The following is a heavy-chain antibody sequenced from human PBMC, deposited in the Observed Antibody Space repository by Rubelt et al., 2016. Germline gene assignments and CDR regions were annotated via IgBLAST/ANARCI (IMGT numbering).Heavy chain of an antibody. J-gene: IGHJ4*02. CDR3: AGIGDYHDY. V-gene: IGHV4-34*01. CDR2: NHSGST. Sequence: NHSGSTNYNPSLKSRVTISVDTSKNQFSLKLSSVTAADTAVYYCAGIGDYHDYWGQGTLVTVSS. D-gene: IGHD4-17*01.